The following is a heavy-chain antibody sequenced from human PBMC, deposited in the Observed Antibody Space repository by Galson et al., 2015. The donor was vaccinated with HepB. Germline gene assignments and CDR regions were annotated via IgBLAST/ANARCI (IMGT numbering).Heavy chain of an antibody. D-gene: IGHD6-13*01. CDR2: INPNSGGT. J-gene: IGHJ4*02. CDR3: ARSPIAAAALDY. Sequence: SVKVSCKASGYTFTGYYMHWVRQAPGQGLEWMGWINPNSGGTNYAQKFQGRVTMTRDTSISTAYMELSRLRSDDTAVYYCARSPIAAAALDYWGQGTLVTVSS. V-gene: IGHV1-2*02. CDR1: GYTFTGYY.